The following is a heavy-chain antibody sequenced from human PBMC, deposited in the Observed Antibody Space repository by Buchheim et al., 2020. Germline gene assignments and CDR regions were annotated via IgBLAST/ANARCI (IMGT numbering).Heavy chain of an antibody. D-gene: IGHD6-19*01. CDR3: AKGVGPTYSGGWYYFDY. CDR2: ISGSGGST. V-gene: IGHV3-23*04. Sequence: EVQLVESGGGLVKPGGSLRLSCAASGFTFSNAWMSWVRQAPGKGLEWVSAISGSGGSTYYADSVKGRFTISRDNSKNTLYLQMNSLRAEDTAVYYCAKGVGPTYSGGWYYFDYWGQGTL. J-gene: IGHJ4*02. CDR1: GFTFSNAW.